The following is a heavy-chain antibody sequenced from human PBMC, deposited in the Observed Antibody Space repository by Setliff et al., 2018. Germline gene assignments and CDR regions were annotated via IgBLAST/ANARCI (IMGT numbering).Heavy chain of an antibody. Sequence: PSETLSLTCAVYGESFSGYFWSWIRQTPEKGLEWNGEISHSGNTNYNPSFKSRVTISIDTSKNQFSLKVNSVTAADTAVYFCARVLVLGYNWFDPWGQGTLVTVSS. CDR2: ISHSGNT. J-gene: IGHJ5*02. CDR1: GESFSGYF. V-gene: IGHV4-34*01. D-gene: IGHD3-10*01. CDR3: ARVLVLGYNWFDP.